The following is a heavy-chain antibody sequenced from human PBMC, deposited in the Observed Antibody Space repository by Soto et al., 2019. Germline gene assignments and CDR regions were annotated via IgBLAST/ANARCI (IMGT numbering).Heavy chain of an antibody. J-gene: IGHJ4*02. CDR3: AKRDLVDAYPRNFDY. CDR1: GFTFPTYA. V-gene: IGHV3-23*01. D-gene: IGHD3-10*01. CDR2: INTSCGT. Sequence: PGGTLRLSCTATGFTFPTYAMSWIRQAPGKGLERVSAINTSCGTFSAASVKGRFTISRDNSKDTLYLHMNSLRAAATAVDYCAKRDLVDAYPRNFDYWGQGTLVTVSS.